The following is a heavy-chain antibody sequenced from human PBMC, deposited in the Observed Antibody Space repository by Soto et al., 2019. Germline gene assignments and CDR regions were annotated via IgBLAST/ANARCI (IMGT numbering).Heavy chain of an antibody. CDR1: GFSLSTRGVG. CDR2: VFWDDDI. V-gene: IGHV2-5*02. J-gene: IGHJ4*02. Sequence: QITLKESGPPLVKPTQTLTLTCTFSGFSLSTRGVGVGWIRQPPGKALEWLALVFWDDDIWYSPSLQNRLTTTTATSTHQVVLTMTNMDPLDTATYYCAHRPYGYKFYFDYWGQGTLVTVSS. CDR3: AHRPYGYKFYFDY. D-gene: IGHD5-18*01.